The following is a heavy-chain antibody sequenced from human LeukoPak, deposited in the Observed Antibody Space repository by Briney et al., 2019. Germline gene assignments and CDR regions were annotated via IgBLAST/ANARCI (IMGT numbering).Heavy chain of an antibody. CDR1: GFTFSSYG. V-gene: IGHV3-33*01. J-gene: IGHJ6*02. Sequence: PGGSLRLSCAASGFTFSSYGMRWVRQAPGKGLEWVAVIWYDGSNKYYADSVKGRFTISRDNSKNTLYLQMNSLRAEDTAVYYCARGGQQLVQSYYYGMDVWGQGTTVTVSS. CDR2: IWYDGSNK. D-gene: IGHD6-13*01. CDR3: ARGGQQLVQSYYYGMDV.